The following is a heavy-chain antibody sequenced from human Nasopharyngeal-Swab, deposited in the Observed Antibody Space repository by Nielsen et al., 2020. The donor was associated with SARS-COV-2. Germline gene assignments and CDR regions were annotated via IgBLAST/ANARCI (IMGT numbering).Heavy chain of an antibody. CDR3: ARVVGSYYGMDV. J-gene: IGHJ6*02. Sequence: GESPMLPCPASGFTFSSYSMNWVRQPPGKRLEWVSSISSSSSYIYYADSVKGRFTISRDNAKNSLYLQMTSLRAEDTAVYYCARVVGSYYGMDVWGQGTTVTVSS. CDR1: GFTFSSYS. CDR2: ISSSSSYI. V-gene: IGHV3-21*01. D-gene: IGHD3-10*01.